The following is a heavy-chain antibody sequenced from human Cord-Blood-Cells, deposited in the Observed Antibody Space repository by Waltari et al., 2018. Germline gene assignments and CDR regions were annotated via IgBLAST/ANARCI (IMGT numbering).Heavy chain of an antibody. D-gene: IGHD3-3*01. V-gene: IGHV4-34*01. CDR2: INHSGST. CDR3: ARGHVPADFWSGYYYYYYYYGMDV. J-gene: IGHJ6*02. Sequence: QVQLQQWGAGLLKPSETLSLTCAVYGGSFSDYYWSRIRQPPAKGRTWMGEINHSGSTNYNPSLKSRVTISVDTSKNQFSLKLSSVTAADTAVYYCARGHVPADFWSGYYYYYYYYGMDVWGQGTTVTVSS. CDR1: GGSFSDYY.